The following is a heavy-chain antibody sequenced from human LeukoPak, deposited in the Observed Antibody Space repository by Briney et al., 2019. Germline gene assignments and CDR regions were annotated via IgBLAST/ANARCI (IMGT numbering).Heavy chain of an antibody. V-gene: IGHV1-2*02. D-gene: IGHD3-3*01. Sequence: ASVKVSCKASGHTFTGYYMHWVRQAPGQGLEWMGWINPNSGGTNYAQKFQGRVTMTRDTSISTAYMELSRLRSDDTAVYYCARAFWSGYRTNDAFDIWGQGTMVTVSS. J-gene: IGHJ3*02. CDR3: ARAFWSGYRTNDAFDI. CDR2: INPNSGGT. CDR1: GHTFTGYY.